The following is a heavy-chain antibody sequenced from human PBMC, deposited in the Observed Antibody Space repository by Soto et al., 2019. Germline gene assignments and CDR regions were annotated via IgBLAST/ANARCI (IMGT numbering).Heavy chain of an antibody. J-gene: IGHJ4*02. CDR1: GGSISSSSYY. D-gene: IGHD5-18*01. Sequence: PSETLSLTCTVSGGSISSSSYYWGWIRQPPGKGLEWIGSIYYSGSTYYNPSLKSRVTISVDTSKNQFSLKLSSVTAADTAVYYCARSEDGIQLPYYFDYWGQGTLVTVSS. CDR2: IYYSGST. CDR3: ARSEDGIQLPYYFDY. V-gene: IGHV4-39*01.